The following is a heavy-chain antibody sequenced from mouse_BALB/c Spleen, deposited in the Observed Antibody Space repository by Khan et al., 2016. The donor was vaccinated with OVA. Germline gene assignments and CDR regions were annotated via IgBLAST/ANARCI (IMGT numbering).Heavy chain of an antibody. Sequence: QVQLKESGAELAKPGASVKMSCKASGYTFINYWILWIKQRPGQGLEWIGYINPSTGYTEYNQNFKDKATLTADISSSTAYMQLSSLTSADSAVYYCARRGLRWDMDYWGKGTTLTVSS. V-gene: IGHV1-7*01. J-gene: IGHJ2*01. CDR1: GYTFINYW. CDR3: ARRGLRWDMDY. CDR2: INPSTGYT. D-gene: IGHD1-1*01.